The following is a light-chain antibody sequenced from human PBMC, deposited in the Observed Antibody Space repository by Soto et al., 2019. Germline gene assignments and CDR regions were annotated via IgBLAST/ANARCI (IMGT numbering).Light chain of an antibody. Sequence: EIVMTQSPATLSVSPGESATLSCRASQSVSNKLAWYQQKPGQAPRLLIYGASTRATGIPARFSGSGSGTEFTITISGLQSEDFAVYYCQQYNTWYTFGQGTKLEIK. CDR1: QSVSNK. J-gene: IGKJ2*01. V-gene: IGKV3-15*01. CDR2: GAS. CDR3: QQYNTWYT.